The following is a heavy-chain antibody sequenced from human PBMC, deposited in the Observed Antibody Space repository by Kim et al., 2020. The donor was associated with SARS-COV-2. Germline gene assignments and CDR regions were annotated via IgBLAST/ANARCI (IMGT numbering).Heavy chain of an antibody. D-gene: IGHD1-20*01. Sequence: GSTYYADSVKGRFTISRDNSKSTLYLQMNSLRAEDTAVYYCARYRYFDYWGQGTLVTVSS. CDR3: ARYRYFDY. V-gene: IGHV3-23*01. J-gene: IGHJ4*02. CDR2: GST.